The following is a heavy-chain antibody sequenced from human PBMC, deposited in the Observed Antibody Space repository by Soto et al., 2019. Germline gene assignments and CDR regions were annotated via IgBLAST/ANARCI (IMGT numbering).Heavy chain of an antibody. D-gene: IGHD3-9*01. Sequence: SLRLSCAASGFTFSSYGMHWVRQAPGKGLEWVAVIWYDGSNKYYADSVKGRFTISRDNSKNTLYLQMNSLRAEDTAVYYCAREPHYDILTGGGYYYYGMDVWGQGTTVTVSS. J-gene: IGHJ6*02. CDR2: IWYDGSNK. V-gene: IGHV3-33*01. CDR3: AREPHYDILTGGGYYYYGMDV. CDR1: GFTFSSYG.